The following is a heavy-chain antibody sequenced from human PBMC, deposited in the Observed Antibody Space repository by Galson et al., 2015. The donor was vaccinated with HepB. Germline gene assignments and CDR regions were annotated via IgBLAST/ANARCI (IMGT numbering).Heavy chain of an antibody. Sequence: SLRLSCAASGFTFSSYEMNWVRQAPGKGLEWVSYISSSGSTIYYADSVKGRFTISRDNAKNSLYLQMNSLRAEDTAVYYCARMTYSSSWFEYFQHWGQGTLVTVSS. J-gene: IGHJ1*01. V-gene: IGHV3-48*03. CDR2: ISSSGSTI. D-gene: IGHD6-13*01. CDR1: GFTFSSYE. CDR3: ARMTYSSSWFEYFQH.